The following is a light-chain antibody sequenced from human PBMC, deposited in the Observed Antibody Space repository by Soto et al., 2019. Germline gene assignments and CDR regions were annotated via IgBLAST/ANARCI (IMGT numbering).Light chain of an antibody. CDR2: GAS. CDR3: QQYADSPLT. J-gene: IGKJ4*01. Sequence: EIVLTQSPGTLSLSPGERATLSCRASQSVGRNYLAWYQQKPGQAPRLLIYGASSRATGIPDRFSGSGSGTDFTLTISRLEPEDVAVFYCQQYADSPLTFGGGTKVEIK. V-gene: IGKV3-20*01. CDR1: QSVGRNY.